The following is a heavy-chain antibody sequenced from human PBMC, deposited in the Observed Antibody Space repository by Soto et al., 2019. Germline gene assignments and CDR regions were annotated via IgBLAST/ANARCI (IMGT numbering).Heavy chain of an antibody. J-gene: IGHJ4*02. V-gene: IGHV4-39*01. CDR1: GGSIGSSSYY. D-gene: IGHD3-3*01. Sequence: PSETLSLTCTVSGGSIGSSSYYWGWIRQPPGKGLEWIGSIYYSGSTYYNPSLKSRVTISVDTSKNQFSLKLSSVTAADTAVYYCARLDYDFWSGYFDYWGQGTLVTVSS. CDR3: ARLDYDFWSGYFDY. CDR2: IYYSGST.